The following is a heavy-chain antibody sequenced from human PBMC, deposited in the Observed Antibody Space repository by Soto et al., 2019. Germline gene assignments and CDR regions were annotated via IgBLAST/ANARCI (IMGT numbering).Heavy chain of an antibody. J-gene: IGHJ4*02. CDR1: GDSINSDNYY. CDR3: ARLEGLATISYYFDY. CDR2: IYYRGNT. V-gene: IGHV4-39*01. Sequence: SETLSLTCSVSGDSINSDNYYWGWIRQPPGKGLEWIGSIYYRGNTYYNPSLKTRVTISLDKSKSPFSLKLSSVTAADSAVYFCARLEGLATISYYFDYWGQGTLVTVSS. D-gene: IGHD3-9*01.